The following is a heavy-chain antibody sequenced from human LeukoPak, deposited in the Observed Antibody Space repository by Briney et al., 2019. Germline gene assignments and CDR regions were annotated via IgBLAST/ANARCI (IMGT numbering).Heavy chain of an antibody. CDR3: AKESNGLDI. D-gene: IGHD2-8*01. J-gene: IGHJ3*02. V-gene: IGHV3-30*02. CDR1: GFTFSSYA. Sequence: PGGSLRLSCAASGFTFSSYAMHWVRQAPGKGLEWVAIVWSGGSRNTYADSVRGRFTISRDNSKNTLYLQMNSLRVEDTAIYYCAKESNGLDIWGRGTMVIVTS. CDR2: VWSGGSRN.